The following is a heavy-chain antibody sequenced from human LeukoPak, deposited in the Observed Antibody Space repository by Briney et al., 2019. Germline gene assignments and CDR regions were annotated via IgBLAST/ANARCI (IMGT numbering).Heavy chain of an antibody. CDR1: GFSFSNYW. CDR2: IKQDGNEK. J-gene: IGHJ4*02. Sequence: GGSLRLSCAASGFSFSNYWMSWVRQAPGKGLEWVANIKQDGNEKYYVDSVKGRLTISRDNAKNSLYLQMNSLRAEDSAVYYCATKGPNAVASGFDYWGQGTLVTVSS. D-gene: IGHD6-19*01. CDR3: ATKGPNAVASGFDY. V-gene: IGHV3-7*01.